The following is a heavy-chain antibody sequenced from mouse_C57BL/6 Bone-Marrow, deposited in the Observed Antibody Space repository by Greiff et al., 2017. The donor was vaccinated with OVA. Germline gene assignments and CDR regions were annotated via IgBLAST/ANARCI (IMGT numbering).Heavy chain of an antibody. V-gene: IGHV1-55*01. CDR3: ARGGGRWLRRTPYYAMDY. CDR2: IYPGSGST. Sequence: VQLQQPGAELVKPGASVKMSCKASGYTFTSYWITWVKQRPGHGLAWIGDIYPGSGSTNYNEKFKGKAPLTVDTSSSTAYMQLSSLTSEDSAVYYCARGGGRWLRRTPYYAMDYWGQGTSVTVSS. CDR1: GYTFTSYW. D-gene: IGHD2-2*01. J-gene: IGHJ4*01.